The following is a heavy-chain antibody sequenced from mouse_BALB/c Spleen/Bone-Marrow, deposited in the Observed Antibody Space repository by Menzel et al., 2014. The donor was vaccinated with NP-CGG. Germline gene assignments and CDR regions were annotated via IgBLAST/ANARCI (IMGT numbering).Heavy chain of an antibody. CDR1: GYTFTSYW. D-gene: IGHD2-12*01. CDR3: ARGGNCYDGYWYFEV. Sequence: VQLQQSGAELVKPGASVKLSCKDSGYTFTSYWMHWVKQRPGQGLEWIGEIDPSDSYTNYNQKFKGKATLTVDKSSSTAYMQLSSLTSEDSAVYYCARGGNCYDGYWYFEVWGAGTTVTVSS. CDR2: IDPSDSYT. J-gene: IGHJ1*01. V-gene: IGHV1-69*02.